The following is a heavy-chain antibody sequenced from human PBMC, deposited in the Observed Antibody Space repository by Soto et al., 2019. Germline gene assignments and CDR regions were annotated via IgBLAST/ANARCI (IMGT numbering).Heavy chain of an antibody. CDR1: GFTFGSYG. Sequence: QVQLVESGGGVVQPGRSLRLSCAASGFTFGSYGMHWVRQAPGKGLEWVAVIWYDGSNKYYADSVKGRFTISRDNSKNTLYLQMNSLRAEDTAVFYCARGIVVVPAATRGTDAFDIWGQGTMVTVSS. CDR3: ARGIVVVPAATRGTDAFDI. D-gene: IGHD2-2*01. J-gene: IGHJ3*02. V-gene: IGHV3-33*01. CDR2: IWYDGSNK.